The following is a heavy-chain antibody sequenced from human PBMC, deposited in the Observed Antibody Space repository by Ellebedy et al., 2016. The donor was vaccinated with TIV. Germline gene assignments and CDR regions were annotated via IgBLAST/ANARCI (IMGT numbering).Heavy chain of an antibody. CDR1: GYTFTSYD. Sequence: AASVKVSCKASGYTFTSYDINWMRQATGQGLEWMAWMNPNSGHTGYAQKFQDRVTMTRNTSISTAYMELSSLRSEDTAVYYCARAWDTGMAPNYYYGMDVWGQGTTVTVSS. V-gene: IGHV1-8*01. D-gene: IGHD5-18*01. J-gene: IGHJ6*02. CDR2: MNPNSGHT. CDR3: ARAWDTGMAPNYYYGMDV.